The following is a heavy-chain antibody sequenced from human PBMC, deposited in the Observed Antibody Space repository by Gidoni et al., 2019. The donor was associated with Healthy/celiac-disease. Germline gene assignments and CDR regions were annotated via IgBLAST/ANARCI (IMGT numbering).Heavy chain of an antibody. CDR3: ARDGYSSSWYISGLDY. V-gene: IGHV1-3*01. Sequence: QVQLVQSGAEVQKPGASVKVSCNASGYTFTSYAMHWVRQAPGQRLEWMGWINAGNGNTKYSQKFQGRVTITRDTSASTAYMELSSLRSEDTAVYYCARDGYSSSWYISGLDYWGQGTLVTVSS. D-gene: IGHD6-13*01. CDR1: GYTFTSYA. CDR2: INAGNGNT. J-gene: IGHJ4*02.